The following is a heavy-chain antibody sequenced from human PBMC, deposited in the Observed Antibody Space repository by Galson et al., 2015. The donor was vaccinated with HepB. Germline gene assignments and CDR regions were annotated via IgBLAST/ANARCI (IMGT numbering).Heavy chain of an antibody. CDR2: ISWNSDFT. CDR3: AQDLTYYYGSGSYFVAMDV. D-gene: IGHD3-10*01. V-gene: IGHV3-9*01. J-gene: IGHJ6*02. Sequence: SLRLSGAASGFTFEDYAMRWVRQVPGKGLEWVSGISWNSDFTGYADSVRGRFTISRDNARYSLYLQMNSLRTEDTALYYCAQDLTYYYGSGSYFVAMDVWGQGTTVTVSS. CDR1: GFTFEDYA.